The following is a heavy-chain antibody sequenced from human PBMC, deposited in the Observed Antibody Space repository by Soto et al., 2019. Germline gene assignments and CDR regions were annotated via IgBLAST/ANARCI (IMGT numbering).Heavy chain of an antibody. J-gene: IGHJ4*02. CDR3: AREAAVAAAGTPPSDY. V-gene: IGHV1-69*12. CDR2: IIPIFGTA. D-gene: IGHD6-13*01. CDR1: GGTFSSYA. Sequence: QVQLVQSGAEVKKPGSSVKVSCKASGGTFSSYAISWVRQAPGQGLEWMGGIIPIFGTANYAQKFQGRVTITADESTSTAYMGLSSLRSEDTAVYYCAREAAVAAAGTPPSDYWGQGTLVTVSS.